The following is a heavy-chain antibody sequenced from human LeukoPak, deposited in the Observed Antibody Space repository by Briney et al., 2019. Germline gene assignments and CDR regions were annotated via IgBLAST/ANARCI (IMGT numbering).Heavy chain of an antibody. CDR2: IYSGGSA. Sequence: GGSLRLSCAASGFDVSTNYMSCVRQAPGKGLEWVSVIYSGGSAYYADSAKGRFTISRDNSKNTLYLDMNSLRAEDTAVYYCATGYGDYWGYYFDYWGQGTLLTVSS. CDR3: ATGYGDYWGYYFDY. J-gene: IGHJ4*02. D-gene: IGHD4-17*01. CDR1: GFDVSTNY. V-gene: IGHV3-53*01.